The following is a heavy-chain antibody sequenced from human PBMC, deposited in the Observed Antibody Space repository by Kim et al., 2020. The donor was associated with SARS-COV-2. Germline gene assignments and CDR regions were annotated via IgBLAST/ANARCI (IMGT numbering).Heavy chain of an antibody. D-gene: IGHD4-17*01. Sequence: GGSLRLSCAASGFSFSDYVMYWVRQTPEKGLEFVSAITSRGDATHYAHSVKDRFIISRDNSQNILYLQMDNLRLEDMAVYYCARAMTTVTTWWFDPWGQGTLVTVPS. CDR2: ITSRGDAT. CDR3: ARAMTTVTTWWFDP. CDR1: GFSFSDYV. V-gene: IGHV3-64*01. J-gene: IGHJ5*02.